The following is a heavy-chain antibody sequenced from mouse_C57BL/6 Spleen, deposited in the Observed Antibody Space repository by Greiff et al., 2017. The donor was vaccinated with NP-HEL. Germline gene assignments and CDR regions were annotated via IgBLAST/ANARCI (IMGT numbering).Heavy chain of an antibody. CDR2: IWSGGST. CDR3: ARSAYYSNYGAMDY. D-gene: IGHD2-5*01. Sequence: VQGVESGPGLVQPSQCLSITCTASGFSLTSYGVHWVRQSPGKGLEWLGVIWSGGSTDYNAAFISRLSISTDKSKSQVFFKMHRLQADDTAIYYCARSAYYSNYGAMDYWGKGTSVTVSS. CDR1: GFSLTSYG. J-gene: IGHJ4*01. V-gene: IGHV2-2*01.